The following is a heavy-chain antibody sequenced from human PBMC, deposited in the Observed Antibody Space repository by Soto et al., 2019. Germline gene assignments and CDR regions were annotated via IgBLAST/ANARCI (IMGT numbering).Heavy chain of an antibody. CDR2: IYHSGST. CDR3: ARLLGLPGDTDYYYYGMDV. J-gene: IGHJ6*02. D-gene: IGHD4-17*01. V-gene: IGHV4-4*02. CDR1: GGSISSSNW. Sequence: SETLSLTCAVSGGSISSSNWWSWVRQPPGKGLEWIGEIYHSGSTNYNPSLKSRVTISVDKSKNQFSLKLSSVTAADTAVYYCARLLGLPGDTDYYYYGMDVWGQGTTVTVSS.